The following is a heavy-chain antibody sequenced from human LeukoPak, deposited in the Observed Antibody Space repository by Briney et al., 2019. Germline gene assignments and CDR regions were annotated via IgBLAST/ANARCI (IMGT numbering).Heavy chain of an antibody. CDR3: VKEDHYGDYVQIDH. CDR2: ITADGGGT. J-gene: IGHJ4*02. CDR1: GFSFGSSV. V-gene: IGHV3-23*01. D-gene: IGHD4-17*01. Sequence: GGSLRLSCAAPGFSFGSSVMGWVRQAPGKGLEWVSAITADGGGTNHADPVKGRFTNSRDNSKSTLYLQMNSLRAEDTAVYYCVKEDHYGDYVQIDHWGQGTLVTVSS.